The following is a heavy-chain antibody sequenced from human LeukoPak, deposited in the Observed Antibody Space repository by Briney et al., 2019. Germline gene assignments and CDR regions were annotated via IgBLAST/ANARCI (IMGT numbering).Heavy chain of an antibody. Sequence: ASVKVSFKASGDTFSSYYMHWVRQAPGQGLEWMGIINPSGGSTTYAQKFQGRVTMTRDTSTSTAYMELRSLRSDDTAVYYCARDHRGIAVAGNSFDYWGQGTLVTVSS. J-gene: IGHJ4*02. CDR3: ARDHRGIAVAGNSFDY. CDR2: INPSGGST. CDR1: GDTFSSYY. D-gene: IGHD6-19*01. V-gene: IGHV1-46*01.